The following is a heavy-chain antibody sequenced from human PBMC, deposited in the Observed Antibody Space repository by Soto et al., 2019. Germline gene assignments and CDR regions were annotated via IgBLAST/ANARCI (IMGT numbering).Heavy chain of an antibody. Sequence: PGGSLRLSCAASGFTFSSYGMHWVRQAPGKGLEWVAVISYDGSNKYYADSVKGRFTISRDNSKNTLYLQMNGLRAEDTAVYYCAKEWAYDFWSGYYPYYFDYWGQGTLVTVSS. J-gene: IGHJ4*02. CDR3: AKEWAYDFWSGYYPYYFDY. CDR2: ISYDGSNK. V-gene: IGHV3-30*18. CDR1: GFTFSSYG. D-gene: IGHD3-3*01.